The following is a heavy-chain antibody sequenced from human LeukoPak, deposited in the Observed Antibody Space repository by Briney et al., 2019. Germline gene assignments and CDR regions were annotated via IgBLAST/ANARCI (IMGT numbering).Heavy chain of an antibody. CDR3: AKDIGRYCSGGSCYGADY. Sequence: GGSLRLSCAASGFTFDDYAMHWVRQAPGKGLEWVSGISWNSGSIGYADSVKGRFTISRDNAKNSPYLQMNSLRAEDTALYYCAKDIGRYCSGGSCYGADYWGQGTLVTVSS. D-gene: IGHD2-15*01. J-gene: IGHJ4*02. CDR1: GFTFDDYA. CDR2: ISWNSGSI. V-gene: IGHV3-9*01.